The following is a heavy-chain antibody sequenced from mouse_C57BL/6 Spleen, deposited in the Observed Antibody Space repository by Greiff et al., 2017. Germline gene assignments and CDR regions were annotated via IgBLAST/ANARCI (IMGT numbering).Heavy chain of an antibody. D-gene: IGHD1-1*01. Sequence: EVHLVESGGGLVKPGGSLKLSCAASGFTFSDYGMHWVRQAPERGLEWVAYISSGSSTIYYADTVKGRFTISRDNAKTTLFLQMTSLRSEDTAMYYCARPRSYVYAMDYWGQGTSVTVSS. CDR2: ISSGSSTI. CDR3: ARPRSYVYAMDY. CDR1: GFTFSDYG. V-gene: IGHV5-17*01. J-gene: IGHJ4*01.